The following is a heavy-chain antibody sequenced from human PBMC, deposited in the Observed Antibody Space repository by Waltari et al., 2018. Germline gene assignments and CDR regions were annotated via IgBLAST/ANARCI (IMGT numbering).Heavy chain of an antibody. CDR2: IYIGGST. D-gene: IGHD2-2*01. V-gene: IGHV3-53*02. CDR1: GFTVSSNY. Sequence: EVQLVETGGGLIQPGGSLRLSCAASGFTVSSNYMSWVRQAPGKGLEWVSVIYIGGSTYYADSVKGRFTISRDNSKNTLYLQMNSLRAEDTAVYYCARAPIYADYYYYMDVWGKGTTVTVSS. CDR3: ARAPIYADYYYYMDV. J-gene: IGHJ6*03.